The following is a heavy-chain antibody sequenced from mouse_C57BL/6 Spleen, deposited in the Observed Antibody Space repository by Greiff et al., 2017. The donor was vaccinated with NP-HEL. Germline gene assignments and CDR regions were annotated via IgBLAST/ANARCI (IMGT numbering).Heavy chain of an antibody. J-gene: IGHJ3*01. D-gene: IGHD2-1*01. Sequence: EVKLVESGEGLVKPGGSLKLSCAASGFTFSSYAMSWVRQTPEKRLEWVAYISSGGDYNYYSDTVMGRFTISRDNSRNTLYLQMSSLKSEDTAMYYCTRDGLYTWFAYWGQGTLVTVSA. V-gene: IGHV5-9-1*02. CDR1: GFTFSSYA. CDR3: TRDGLYTWFAY. CDR2: ISSGGDYN.